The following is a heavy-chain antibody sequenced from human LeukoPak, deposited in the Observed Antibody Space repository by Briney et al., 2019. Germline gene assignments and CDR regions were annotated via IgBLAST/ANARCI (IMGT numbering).Heavy chain of an antibody. D-gene: IGHD4-17*01. CDR3: ARGTTVTTLYYYYYMDV. Sequence: ASVKVSCKASGYTFTGYYMHWVRQAPGQGLEWMGIINPSGGSTSYAQKFQGRVTITADKSTSTAYMELSSLRSEDTAVYYCARGTTVTTLYYYYYMDVWGKGTTVTSSS. CDR1: GYTFTGYY. V-gene: IGHV1-46*01. J-gene: IGHJ6*03. CDR2: INPSGGST.